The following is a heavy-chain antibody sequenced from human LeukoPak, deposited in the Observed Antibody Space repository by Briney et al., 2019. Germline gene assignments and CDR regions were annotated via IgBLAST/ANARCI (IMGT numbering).Heavy chain of an antibody. CDR1: GYSISSGYY. V-gene: IGHV4-38-2*02. CDR2: IYHSGST. CDR3: ARSSRDSSGWYHYYYYYYMDV. J-gene: IGHJ6*03. D-gene: IGHD6-19*01. Sequence: SETLSLTCTVSGYSISSGYYWGWIRQPPGKGLEWIGSIYHSGSTYYNPSLKSRVTISVDTSKNQFSLKLSSVTAADTAVYYCARSSRDSSGWYHYYYYYYMDVWGKGTTVTISS.